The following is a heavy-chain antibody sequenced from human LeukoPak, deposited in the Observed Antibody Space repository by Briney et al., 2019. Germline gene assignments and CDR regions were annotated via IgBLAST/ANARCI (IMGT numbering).Heavy chain of an antibody. V-gene: IGHV1-2*02. CDR3: ARGKGTTLSTFSSRPYDY. Sequence: ASVKVSCKASGYTFTGYYMHWVRQAPGQGLEWMGWINPNSGGTNYAQKFQGRVTMTRDTSISTAYMELSRLRSDDTAVYYCARGKGTTLSTFSSRPYDYWGQGTLVTVSS. CDR2: INPNSGGT. D-gene: IGHD4-17*01. J-gene: IGHJ4*02. CDR1: GYTFTGYY.